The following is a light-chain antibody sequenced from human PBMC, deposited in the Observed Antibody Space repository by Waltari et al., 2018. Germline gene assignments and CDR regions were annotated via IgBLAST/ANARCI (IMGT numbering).Light chain of an antibody. CDR2: DTS. Sequence: QVVVTQEPSLTVSPGGTVTLTCGSSTGAVTSGQFPYWFLQKPGQAPRTLVYDTSNKHSWTPARFSGSLLGGKAALTLSGAQPEDEAEYYCSVSYSGQVIFGGGTKLTVL. CDR1: TGAVTSGQF. V-gene: IGLV7-46*01. J-gene: IGLJ2*01. CDR3: SVSYSGQVI.